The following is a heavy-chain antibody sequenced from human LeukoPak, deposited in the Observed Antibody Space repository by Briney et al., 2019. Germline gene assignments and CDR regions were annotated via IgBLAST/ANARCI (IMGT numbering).Heavy chain of an antibody. Sequence: SETLSLTCTVSGDSISSGTYFWGWIRQPPGQGLEWIGSIYYSGSTYYNPSLKSRVTISVDTSKNQFSLKLSSVTAADTAVYYCARGWITMIVVVTPDPFDIWGQGTMVTVSS. V-gene: IGHV4-39*01. CDR1: GDSISSGTYF. J-gene: IGHJ3*02. CDR3: ARGWITMIVVVTPDPFDI. D-gene: IGHD3-22*01. CDR2: IYYSGST.